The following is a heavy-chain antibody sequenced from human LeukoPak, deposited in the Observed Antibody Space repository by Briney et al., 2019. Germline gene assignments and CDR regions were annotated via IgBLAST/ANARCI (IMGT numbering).Heavy chain of an antibody. CDR3: ARGRKYDSSGLLGGY. CDR1: GFTFSSYS. CDR2: ISSSSSYI. D-gene: IGHD3-22*01. V-gene: IGHV3-21*01. Sequence: KSGGSLRLSCAASGFTFSSYSMNWVRQAPGKGLEWVSSISSSSSYIYYADSVKGRFTISRDNAKNSLYLQMNSLRAEDTAVYYCARGRKYDSSGLLGGYWGQGTLVTVSS. J-gene: IGHJ4*02.